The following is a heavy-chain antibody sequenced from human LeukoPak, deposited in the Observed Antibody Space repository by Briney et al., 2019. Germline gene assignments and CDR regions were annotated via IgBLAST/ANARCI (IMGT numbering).Heavy chain of an antibody. J-gene: IGHJ5*02. CDR1: GFTFSSYA. D-gene: IGHD3-10*01. CDR3: TTEAYYYKFDP. CDR2: ISYDGSNK. V-gene: IGHV3-30-3*01. Sequence: PGGSLRLSCAASGFTFSSYAMHWVRQAPGKGLEWVAVISYDGSNKYYADSVKGRFTISRDNSKNTLYLQMNSLKTEDTAVYYCTTEAYYYKFDPWGQGTLVTVSS.